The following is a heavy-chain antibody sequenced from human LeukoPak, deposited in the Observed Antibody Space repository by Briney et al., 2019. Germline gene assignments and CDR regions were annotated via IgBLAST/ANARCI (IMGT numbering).Heavy chain of an antibody. Sequence: KIGESLKISCKGAVYIFTSYWIGWVRQMPGKGLELMGISYPGDSDTRDSPSFERQVTISADKSITPSYLQCSRLKDSNNAMYYGARGRGYSYGYGYYFASSGPGNPVTASS. J-gene: IGHJ4*02. CDR3: ARGRGYSYGYGYYFAS. CDR1: VYIFTSYW. V-gene: IGHV5-51*01. CDR2: SYPGDSDT. D-gene: IGHD5-18*01.